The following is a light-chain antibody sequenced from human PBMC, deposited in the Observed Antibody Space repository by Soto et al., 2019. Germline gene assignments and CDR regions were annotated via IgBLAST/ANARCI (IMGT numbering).Light chain of an antibody. J-gene: IGKJ2*01. CDR2: GAS. Sequence: EIVLTQSPGTLSLSPGERATLYCRASQSVSSSYLGWYQQKPGQAPRLLIYGASTRATGIPDRFSGSGSGTDFTLTISRLDPEDFAVYYCQQYGGSSLYTFGQGTKLEIK. CDR3: QQYGGSSLYT. CDR1: QSVSSSY. V-gene: IGKV3-20*01.